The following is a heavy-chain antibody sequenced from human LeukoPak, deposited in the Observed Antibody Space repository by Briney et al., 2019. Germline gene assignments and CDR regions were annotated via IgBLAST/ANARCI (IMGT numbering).Heavy chain of an antibody. CDR2: IKSKTEGGTT. J-gene: IGHJ4*02. Sequence: PGGSLRLSRAASGITYSNAWMRWVRQAPGKRLEWVGRIKSKTEGGTTDYAAPVEGRFTSSRDDSKNTLDMQLNSLKTEHTAVYYCTTPVLVATRDLSGGQGTLCTVSS. V-gene: IGHV3-15*01. CDR3: TTPVLVATRDLS. D-gene: IGHD1-26*01. CDR1: GITYSNAW.